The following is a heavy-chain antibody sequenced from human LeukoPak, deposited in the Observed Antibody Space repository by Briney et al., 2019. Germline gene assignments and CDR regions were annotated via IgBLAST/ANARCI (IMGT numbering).Heavy chain of an antibody. J-gene: IGHJ4*02. V-gene: IGHV3-15*01. CDR1: GFTFSNAW. CDR2: IKSKTDGGTT. D-gene: IGHD6-13*01. CDR3: TTIAAAGHFDY. Sequence: PGGSLRLSCAASGFTFSNAWMSWVRQAPGKGLEWVGRIKSKTDGGTTDYAAPVKGRFTISRDDSKNTLILQMNSLKTEDTAVYYCTTIAAAGHFDYWGQGTLVTVSS.